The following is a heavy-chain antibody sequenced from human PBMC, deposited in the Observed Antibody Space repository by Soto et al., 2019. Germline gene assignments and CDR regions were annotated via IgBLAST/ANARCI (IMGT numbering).Heavy chain of an antibody. J-gene: IGHJ4*02. CDR3: ARDAYYFDY. V-gene: IGHV4-59*01. CDR2: MSYSGST. CDR1: GGSISNYY. Sequence: SETLSLTCTVSGGSISNYYWSWIRQPPGKGLEWIGYMSYSGSTNYSPSLKSRVLISVDTSKNQFSLKLRSVTAADTAMYYCARDAYYFDYWGQGTLVIVSS.